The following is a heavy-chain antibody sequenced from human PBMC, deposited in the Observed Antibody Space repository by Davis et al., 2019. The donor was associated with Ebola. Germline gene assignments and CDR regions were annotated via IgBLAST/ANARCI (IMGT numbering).Heavy chain of an antibody. CDR2: TYYNSRLYL. Sequence: HSQILSLTCAISGDSVSSGGWNWIRQSPSRGLEWLGRTYYNSRLYLDYAMFVKGRITINPDTSKNQFSLQLNSVTPEDTAVYYCARGWLASGFDSWGQGTLVTVSS. CDR1: GDSVSSGG. CDR3: ARGWLASGFDS. J-gene: IGHJ4*02. D-gene: IGHD6-19*01. V-gene: IGHV6-1*01.